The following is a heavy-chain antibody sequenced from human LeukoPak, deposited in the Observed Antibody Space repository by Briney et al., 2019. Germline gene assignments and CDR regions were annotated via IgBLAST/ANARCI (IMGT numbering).Heavy chain of an antibody. CDR2: ISSSGSTI. Sequence: GGSLRLSCAASGFTFSDYYMSWIRQAPGEGLEWVSYISSSGSTIYYADSVKGRFTISRDNAKNSLYLQMNSLRAEDTAVYYCARTVTIFGVVIISEGDNWFDPWGQGTLVTVSS. V-gene: IGHV3-11*01. CDR3: ARTVTIFGVVIISEGDNWFDP. D-gene: IGHD3-3*01. J-gene: IGHJ5*02. CDR1: GFTFSDYY.